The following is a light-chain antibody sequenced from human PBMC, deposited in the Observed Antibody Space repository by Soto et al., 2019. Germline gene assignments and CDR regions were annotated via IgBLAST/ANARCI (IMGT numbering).Light chain of an antibody. J-gene: IGKJ1*01. V-gene: IGKV3-20*01. CDR3: QESPRT. Sequence: EIVLTQSPSTLSVSPGERVTLSCRASQSVDINLAWYQQKRGQAPRLLIYGASSRATGIPDRFSGSGSGTDFTLTISRLEPEDFAVYYCQESPRTFGQGTKVDIK. CDR1: QSVDIN. CDR2: GAS.